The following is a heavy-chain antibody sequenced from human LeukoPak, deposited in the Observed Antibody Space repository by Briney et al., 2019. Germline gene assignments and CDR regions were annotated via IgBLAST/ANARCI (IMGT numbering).Heavy chain of an antibody. V-gene: IGHV3-21*01. J-gene: IGHJ4*02. D-gene: IGHD3-16*01. CDR2: ITSSSNHI. CDR1: GFTFNTYS. Sequence: GGSLRLSCAASGFTFNTYSMNWVRQAPGKGLEWISSITSSSNHIYYADSVKGRFTISRDNAKNSLYLQMISLRAEDTAVYYCARDYTRYNYFDDWGQGTLVTVSS. CDR3: ARDYTRYNYFDD.